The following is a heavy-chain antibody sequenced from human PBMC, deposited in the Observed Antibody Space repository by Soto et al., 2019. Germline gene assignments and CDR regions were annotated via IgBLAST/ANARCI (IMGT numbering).Heavy chain of an antibody. Sequence: SVKVSCKASGGTFSSYTISWVRQAPGQGLEWMGRIIPILGIANYAQKFQGRVTITADKSTSTAYMELSSLRSEDTAVYYCARSPYDILTGSNPYFDYWGQGTLVTVSS. CDR1: GGTFSSYT. J-gene: IGHJ4*02. CDR3: ARSPYDILTGSNPYFDY. V-gene: IGHV1-69*02. D-gene: IGHD3-9*01. CDR2: IIPILGIA.